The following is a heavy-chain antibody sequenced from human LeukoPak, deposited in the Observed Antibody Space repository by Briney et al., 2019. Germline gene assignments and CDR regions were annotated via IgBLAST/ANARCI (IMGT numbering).Heavy chain of an antibody. J-gene: IGHJ4*02. Sequence: GGSLRLSCAASGFTFSSYAMSWVRQAPGKGLEWVSAISGSGGSTYYADSVKGRFTISRDNAKNSLYLQMNSLRAEDTAVYYCARDSGPVDYWGQGTLVTVSS. CDR3: ARDSGPVDY. CDR2: ISGSGGST. V-gene: IGHV3-23*01. CDR1: GFTFSSYA.